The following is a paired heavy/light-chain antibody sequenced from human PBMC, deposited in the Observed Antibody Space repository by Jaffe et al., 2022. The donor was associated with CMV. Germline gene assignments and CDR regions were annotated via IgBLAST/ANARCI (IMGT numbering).Heavy chain of an antibody. CDR1: GDSISSNY. CDR3: ARGLDGDGRDY. V-gene: IGHV4-59*01. D-gene: IGHD4-17*01. Sequence: QVQLQESGPGLVKPSETLSLTCTVSGDSISSNYWSWVRQPPGKGLEWIGYFYYSGSTNHNPSLKSRVTISGDTSKNQFSLKLSSVTAADTAVYYCARGLDGDGRDYWGQGTLVTVSS. J-gene: IGHJ4*02. CDR2: FYYSGST.
Light chain of an antibody. CDR3: AAWDDRLNGFYV. Sequence: QSVLTQPPSASGTPGQRVTISCSGSRSNIGSNTVNWYQQLPGTAPKLLIYTSNQRPSGVPDRFSGSKSGTSASLAISGLQSEDEADYYCAAWDDRLNGFYVFGTGTKVTVL. V-gene: IGLV1-44*01. CDR2: TSN. CDR1: RSNIGSNT. J-gene: IGLJ1*01.